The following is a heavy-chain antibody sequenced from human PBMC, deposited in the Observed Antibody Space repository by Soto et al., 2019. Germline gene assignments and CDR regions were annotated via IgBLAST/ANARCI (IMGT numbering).Heavy chain of an antibody. CDR2: ISGDGSST. J-gene: IGHJ4*02. CDR3: TRPRYDGSGTPFDH. V-gene: IGHV3-74*01. Sequence: EVQLVESGGGLVQPGGSLRLSCAASGFTFSSYWMHWVRQAPGKGLVWVSRISGDGSSTTYADSVKGRFIISRDNAKNTVYLQMNRLRAEDTAVYYCTRPRYDGSGTPFDHWGQGTLVTVSS. CDR1: GFTFSSYW. D-gene: IGHD3-22*01.